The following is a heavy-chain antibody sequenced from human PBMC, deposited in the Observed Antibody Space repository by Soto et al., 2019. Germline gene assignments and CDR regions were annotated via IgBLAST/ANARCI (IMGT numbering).Heavy chain of an antibody. D-gene: IGHD2-15*01. CDR1: GGSFGNSA. CDR3: AREILSPDFYFHGMDV. J-gene: IGHJ6*02. V-gene: IGHV1-69*06. Sequence: QVLLVQSGAEVKKPGSSVKISCKASGGSFGNSAINWVRQTPGQGLEWLGGFIPVYRTLNYAQKFQGRVTMTTDTSTSTAYMELRSLRSDDTAVYYCAREILSPDFYFHGMDVWGQGTTVTVSS. CDR2: FIPVYRTL.